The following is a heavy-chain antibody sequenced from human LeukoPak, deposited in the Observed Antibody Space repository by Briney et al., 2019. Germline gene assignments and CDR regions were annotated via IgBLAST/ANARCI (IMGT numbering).Heavy chain of an antibody. Sequence: ASVKVSCKASGYTFTSYGISWVRQAPGQGLECMGWISAYNGNTNYAQKLQGRVTMTTDTSTSTAYRELRSLRSDDTAVYYCARAYSSGWYLANYYGMDVWGQGTTVTVSS. CDR3: ARAYSSGWYLANYYGMDV. CDR2: ISAYNGNT. D-gene: IGHD6-19*01. CDR1: GYTFTSYG. V-gene: IGHV1-18*01. J-gene: IGHJ6*02.